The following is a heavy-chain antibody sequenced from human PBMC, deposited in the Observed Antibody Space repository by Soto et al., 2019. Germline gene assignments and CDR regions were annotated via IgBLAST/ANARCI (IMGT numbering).Heavy chain of an antibody. CDR1: GGTFSSYA. D-gene: IGHD6-13*01. Sequence: QVQLVQSGAEVKKPGSSVKVSCKASGGTFSSYAISWVRQAPGQGLEWMGGIIPIFGTANYAQKFQGRVTITADESTSTAYIELSSLRSEDTAVYYCARGRGDEQQLDPWNRGGYFDLWGRGTLVTVSS. CDR2: IIPIFGTA. CDR3: ARGRGDEQQLDPWNRGGYFDL. J-gene: IGHJ2*01. V-gene: IGHV1-69*01.